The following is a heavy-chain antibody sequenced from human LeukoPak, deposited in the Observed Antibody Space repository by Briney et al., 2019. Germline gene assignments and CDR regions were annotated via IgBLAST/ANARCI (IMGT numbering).Heavy chain of an antibody. J-gene: IGHJ4*02. Sequence: ASVKVFCKASGYTFTGYYMHWVRQAPGQGLEWMGWINPNSGGTNYAQKFQGRVTMTRDTSISTAYMELSRLRSDDTAVYYCARDPNFWTYFDYWGQGTLVTVSS. V-gene: IGHV1-2*02. CDR1: GYTFTGYY. CDR2: INPNSGGT. CDR3: ARDPNFWTYFDY. D-gene: IGHD3/OR15-3a*01.